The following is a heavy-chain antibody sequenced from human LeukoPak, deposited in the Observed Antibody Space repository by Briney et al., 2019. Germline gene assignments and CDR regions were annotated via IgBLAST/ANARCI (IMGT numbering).Heavy chain of an antibody. V-gene: IGHV3-21*01. CDR2: IGGGGRYI. D-gene: IGHD6-13*01. CDR3: ARVSRVAYTSSWYLDY. J-gene: IGHJ4*02. Sequence: GGSLRLSCAASGFTFSTYTMNWVRQAPGKGLEWVSSIGGGGRYIYYADSMQGRFTISKDNAKNSLFLQMHSLSAEDTALYYCARVSRVAYTSSWYLDYWGQGTLVTVSS. CDR1: GFTFSTYT.